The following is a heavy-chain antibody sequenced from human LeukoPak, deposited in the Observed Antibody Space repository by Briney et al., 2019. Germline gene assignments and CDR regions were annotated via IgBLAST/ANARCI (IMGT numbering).Heavy chain of an antibody. CDR2: IKEDGSDK. J-gene: IGHJ4*02. V-gene: IGHV3-7*01. CDR3: ARDAGNGYDRFDY. CDR1: GYSISSGYY. D-gene: IGHD6-25*01. Sequence: ETLSLTCTVSGYSISSGYYWGWIRQPPGKGLEWVANIKEDGSDKNYVDSVKGRFTISRDNAKNSLYLQMNSLRAEDTAVYYCARDAGNGYDRFDYWGQGTQVTVSS.